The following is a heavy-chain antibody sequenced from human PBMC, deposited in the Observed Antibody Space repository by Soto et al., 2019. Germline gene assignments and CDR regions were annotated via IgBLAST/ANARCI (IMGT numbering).Heavy chain of an antibody. CDR2: ISAYNGDA. D-gene: IGHD1-26*01. V-gene: IGHV1-18*01. J-gene: IGHJ6*02. CDR3: ARDPPISIVGADPGMDV. Sequence: QVQLVQSGAEVKKPGASVKVSCKASGYTFTTFGITWVRQAPGQGLEWVAWISAYNGDANYAQKLQGRVTMTTDTTTSTAYMELRSLRSDDTAVYYCARDPPISIVGADPGMDVWGQGTTVTVSS. CDR1: GYTFTTFG.